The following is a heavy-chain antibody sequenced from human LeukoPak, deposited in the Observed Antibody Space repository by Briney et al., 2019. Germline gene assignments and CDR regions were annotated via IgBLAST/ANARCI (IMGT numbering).Heavy chain of an antibody. CDR1: GFTFSSYW. V-gene: IGHV3-7*01. J-gene: IGHJ4*02. CDR3: ARDLYYYGSGSRDY. D-gene: IGHD3-10*01. CDR2: IKQDGSEK. Sequence: GGSLRLSCAASGFTFSSYWMSWVRQAPGKGLEWVANIKQDGSEKYYVDSVKGRFTISRDNAKNSLYLQMNSLRAEDTAVYYCARDLYYYGSGSRDYWGQGTLVTVSS.